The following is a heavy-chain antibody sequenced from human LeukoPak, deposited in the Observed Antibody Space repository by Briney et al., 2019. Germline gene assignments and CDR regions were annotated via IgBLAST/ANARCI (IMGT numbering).Heavy chain of an antibody. Sequence: KPSETLSLTCPVSGGAISGYYWSWIRQPAGKGLEWLGRVYSSGSTKYNPSLESRVTMSVDTSKNQFSLKLNFVTAADTAVYYCARVGSGYDFFDYWGQGTLVTVSS. CDR3: ARVGSGYDFFDY. J-gene: IGHJ4*02. D-gene: IGHD3/OR15-3a*01. CDR1: GGAISGYY. V-gene: IGHV4-4*07. CDR2: VYSSGST.